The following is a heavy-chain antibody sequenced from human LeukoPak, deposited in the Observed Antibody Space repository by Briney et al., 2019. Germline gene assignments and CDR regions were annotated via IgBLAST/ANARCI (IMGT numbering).Heavy chain of an antibody. CDR1: GFTFSSYG. D-gene: IGHD3-22*01. CDR3: GKDRSYYDSSGYLIY. J-gene: IGHJ4*02. CDR2: IRYDGSNK. Sequence: PGGSLRLSCAASGFTFSSYGMHWVRQAPGKGLEWVAFIRYDGSNKYYADSVKGRFTISRDNSKNTLYLQMNSLRAEDTAVYYCGKDRSYYDSSGYLIYWGQGTLVTVSS. V-gene: IGHV3-30*02.